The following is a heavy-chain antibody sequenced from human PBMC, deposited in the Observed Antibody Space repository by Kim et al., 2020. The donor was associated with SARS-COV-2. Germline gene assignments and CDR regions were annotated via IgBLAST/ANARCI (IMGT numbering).Heavy chain of an antibody. V-gene: IGHV4-39*01. D-gene: IGHD6-13*01. J-gene: IGHJ2*01. CDR2: TYYSGST. Sequence: SETLSLTCTVSGGSISSSSYFWGWIRQPPGKGLEWIGSTYYSGSTYYNPSLKSRVTISVDTSKNQFSLKLTSVTAADTAVYYCARHHPFAAGPYWSF. CDR1: GGSISSSSYF. CDR3: ARHHPFAAGPYWSF.